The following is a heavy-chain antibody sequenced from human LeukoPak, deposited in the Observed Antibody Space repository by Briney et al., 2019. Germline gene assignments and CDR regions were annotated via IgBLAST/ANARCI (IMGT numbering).Heavy chain of an antibody. CDR1: GGTFSSYA. D-gene: IGHD2-15*01. CDR3: ARDVGGYSVNWFDP. CDR2: IIPIFGTA. J-gene: IGHJ5*02. Sequence: ASVKVPCKASGGTFSSYAISWVRQAPGQGLEWMGGIIPIFGTANYAQKFQGRVTITADKSTSTAYMELSSLRSEDTAVYYCARDVGGYSVNWFDPWGQGTLVTVSS. V-gene: IGHV1-69*06.